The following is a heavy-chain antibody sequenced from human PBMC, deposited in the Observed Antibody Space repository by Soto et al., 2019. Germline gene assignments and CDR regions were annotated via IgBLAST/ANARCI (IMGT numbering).Heavy chain of an antibody. Sequence: EVQLVESGGGLVQPGGSLRLSCSASGFMFSTLWMSWVRQAPGKGLEWVANIKQDGSEKFYVDSVKGRFTISRDNAKNSLFLQMNSLRVEDTAGYYCASRPSDVDYSGVFDYWGQGTLVTVSS. D-gene: IGHD4-17*01. CDR2: IKQDGSEK. CDR3: ASRPSDVDYSGVFDY. J-gene: IGHJ4*02. V-gene: IGHV3-7*03. CDR1: GFMFSTLW.